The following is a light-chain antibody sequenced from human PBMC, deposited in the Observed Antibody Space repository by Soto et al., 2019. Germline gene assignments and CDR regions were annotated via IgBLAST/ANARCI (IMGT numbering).Light chain of an antibody. Sequence: DIQMTQSPSSLSASVGDRVTITCRASQDISVYLAWYQQKPGKVPKLLIYSASTVQSGVPSRFSGSGSGTDFTLTISSLQPEDDATYYCQKFNTAPLTFGQGTGLEIK. CDR2: SAS. CDR1: QDISVY. J-gene: IGKJ5*01. V-gene: IGKV1-27*01. CDR3: QKFNTAPLT.